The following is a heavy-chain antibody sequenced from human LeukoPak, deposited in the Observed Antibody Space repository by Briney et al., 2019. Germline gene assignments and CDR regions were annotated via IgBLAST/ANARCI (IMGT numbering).Heavy chain of an antibody. J-gene: IGHJ6*04. V-gene: IGHV3-23*01. CDR2: ISGRGGST. Sequence: GGSLRLSCAASGFTFSSYAMSWVRPVPGEGLEWVSTISGRGGSTYYPDSVKCRFTISRDSSKNTLYLQMTTLRAQHTAAYYRANGLSSGAYWGYAMDVWGKGTTVTASS. D-gene: IGHD6-19*01. CDR3: ANGLSSGAYWGYAMDV. CDR1: GFTFSSYA.